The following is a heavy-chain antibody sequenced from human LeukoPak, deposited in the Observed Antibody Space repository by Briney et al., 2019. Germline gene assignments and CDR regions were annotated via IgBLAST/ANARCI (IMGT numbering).Heavy chain of an antibody. CDR2: ISYDGSNK. Sequence: GGSLRLSCAASGFTFSSYAMHWVRQAPGKGLEWGAVISYDGSNKYYADSVKGRFTISRDNSKNTLYLQMNSLRAEDTAVYYCETKGAVVTDGAFDIWGQGTMVTVSS. V-gene: IGHV3-30*04. J-gene: IGHJ3*02. D-gene: IGHD4-23*01. CDR3: ETKGAVVTDGAFDI. CDR1: GFTFSSYA.